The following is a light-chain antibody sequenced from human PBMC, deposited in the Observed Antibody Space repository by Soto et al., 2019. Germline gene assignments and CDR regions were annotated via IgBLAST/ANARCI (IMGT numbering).Light chain of an antibody. CDR1: HSLLHIDGKTF. J-gene: IGKJ1*01. Sequence: DIVVTQTPLSLSVTPGQSSSMSCNSTHSLLHIDGKTFFYWYLQKPGQPPQLLIYEVSNRFSGVPDRFSGSGSGTDFTLKISGVEAEDVGVYYCMQTIQLPWTFGQGIKVDIK. CDR3: MQTIQLPWT. V-gene: IGKV2D-29*01. CDR2: EVS.